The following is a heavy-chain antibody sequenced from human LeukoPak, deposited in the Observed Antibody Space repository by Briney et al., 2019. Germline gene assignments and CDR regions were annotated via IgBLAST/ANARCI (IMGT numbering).Heavy chain of an antibody. CDR2: ISSSGSTI. D-gene: IGHD5-24*01. CDR3: VRGRDGYNRSPFDY. Sequence: GGSLRLSCAASRFTFSSYEMNWIRQAPGKGLEWVSYISSSGSTIYYADSVKGRFTISRDNASNSLYLQMNSLRAEDTGVYYCVRGRDGYNRSPFDYWGQGTLVTVSS. CDR1: RFTFSSYE. V-gene: IGHV3-48*03. J-gene: IGHJ4*02.